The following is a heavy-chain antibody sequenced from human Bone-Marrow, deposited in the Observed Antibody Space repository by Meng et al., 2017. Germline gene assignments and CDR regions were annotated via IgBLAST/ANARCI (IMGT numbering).Heavy chain of an antibody. CDR1: GYTFTSYD. CDR2: MRPNSDNT. V-gene: IGHV1-8*01. J-gene: IGHJ5*02. CDR3: AREGLDP. Sequence: QVQLVQSGAEVKKPGASVKVSCKASGYTFTSYDINWVRQATGQGLEWMGYMRPNSDNTDYAQKFQGRITMTTNTSISTAYMELSSLTSEDTAVYYCAREGLDPWGQGTLVTVSS.